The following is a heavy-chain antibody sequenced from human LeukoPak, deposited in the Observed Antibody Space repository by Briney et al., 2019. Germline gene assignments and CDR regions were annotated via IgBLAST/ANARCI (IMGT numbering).Heavy chain of an antibody. J-gene: IGHJ4*02. CDR1: GYTFTRYY. CDR2: INPSDGGT. CDR3: ASYGSGVQASFDY. Sequence: GASVEVSCKASGYTFTRYYMHWVRQAPGQGLEWMGVINPSDGGTSYAQKFQGRVTMTRDTSTSTVYMELSGLRSEDTAVYYCASYGSGVQASFDYWGQGTLVTVSS. V-gene: IGHV1-46*01. D-gene: IGHD3-10*01.